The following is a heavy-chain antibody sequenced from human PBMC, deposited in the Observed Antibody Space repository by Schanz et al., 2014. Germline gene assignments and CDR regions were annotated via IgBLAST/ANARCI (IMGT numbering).Heavy chain of an antibody. CDR3: ARHNRVWFGKEGC. CDR1: GGSISDSGAY. D-gene: IGHD3-10*01. CDR2: LFYGGSK. J-gene: IGHJ4*02. Sequence: QLQMQTSGPGLVRPWETLSLTCTVSGGSISDSGAYWGWFRQTPGKGLEWIANLFYGGSKYYNPSFESRVTIPVAASNTNSSLRLGSVTAADTGVYYCARHNRVWFGKEGCWGQGTLVTVSS. V-gene: IGHV4-39*01.